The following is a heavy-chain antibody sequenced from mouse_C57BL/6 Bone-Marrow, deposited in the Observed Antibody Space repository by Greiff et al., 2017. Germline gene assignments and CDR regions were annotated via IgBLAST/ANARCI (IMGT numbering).Heavy chain of an antibody. J-gene: IGHJ3*01. V-gene: IGHV5-6*01. CDR2: ISSGGSYT. CDR1: GYTFSSYG. Sequence: EVQLQQPGGDLVKPGGSLKLSCAASGYTFSSYGMSWVRQTPDKRLEWVATISSGGSYTYYPDSVKGRFTISRDNAKNTLYLQMSSLTSEDTAMYYCASPSHYYGSCLFAYWGQGTLVTVSA. D-gene: IGHD1-1*01. CDR3: ASPSHYYGSCLFAY.